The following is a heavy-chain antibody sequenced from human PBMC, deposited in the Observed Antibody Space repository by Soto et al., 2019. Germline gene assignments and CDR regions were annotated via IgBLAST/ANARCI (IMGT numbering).Heavy chain of an antibody. Sequence: SETLSLTCAVYGGSFSGYYWSWIRQPPGKGLEWIGEINHSGSTNYNPSLKSRVTISVDTSKNQFSLKLSSVTAADTAVYYCARCRIAAAGNWFDPWGQGTLVTVSS. V-gene: IGHV4-34*01. CDR3: ARCRIAAAGNWFDP. CDR2: INHSGST. J-gene: IGHJ5*02. CDR1: GGSFSGYY. D-gene: IGHD6-13*01.